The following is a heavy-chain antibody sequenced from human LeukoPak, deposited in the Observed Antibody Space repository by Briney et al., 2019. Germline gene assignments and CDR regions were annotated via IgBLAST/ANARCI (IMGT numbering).Heavy chain of an antibody. D-gene: IGHD1-26*01. CDR1: GFTFSSYS. V-gene: IGHV3-48*04. J-gene: IGHJ4*02. CDR3: ARGPIVGATLFDY. CDR2: ISSSSSTI. Sequence: GGSLRLSCAASGFTFSSYSMNWVRQAPGKGLEWVSYISSSSSTIYYADSVKGRFTISRDNAKNSLYLQMNSLRAEDTAVYYCARGPIVGATLFDYWGQGTLVTVSS.